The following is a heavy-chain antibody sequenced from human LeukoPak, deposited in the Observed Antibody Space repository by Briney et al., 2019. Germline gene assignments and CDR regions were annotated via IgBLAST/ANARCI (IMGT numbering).Heavy chain of an antibody. V-gene: IGHV1-69*05. CDR1: GGTFSSYA. J-gene: IGHJ5*02. CDR3: ASSPVVYSSGWYGGSQSNWFDP. Sequence: ASVKVSCKASGGTFSSYAISWVRQAPGQGLEWMGRIIPIFGTANYAQKFQGRVTITTDESTSTAYMELSSLSSEDTAVYYCASSPVVYSSGWYGGSQSNWFDPWGQGTLVTVSS. CDR2: IIPIFGTA. D-gene: IGHD6-19*01.